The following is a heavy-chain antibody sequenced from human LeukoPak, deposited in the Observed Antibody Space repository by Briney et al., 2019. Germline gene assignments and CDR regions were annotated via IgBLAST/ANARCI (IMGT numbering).Heavy chain of an antibody. D-gene: IGHD2-21*01. J-gene: IGHJ3*02. CDR2: IYGNGNT. CDR3: ARERQLLRGDAFDI. Sequence: SETLSLTCAVYGGSFSGYYWSWIRQPAGKELQWIGRIYGNGNTNLNPSLKSRVTMSVDTSKNQFFLKLTSVTAADTAVYYCARERQLLRGDAFDIWSQRTMVTVSS. CDR1: GGSFSGYY. V-gene: IGHV4-4*07.